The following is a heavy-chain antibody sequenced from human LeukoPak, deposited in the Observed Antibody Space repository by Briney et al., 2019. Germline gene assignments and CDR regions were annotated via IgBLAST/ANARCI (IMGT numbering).Heavy chain of an antibody. CDR2: IKSKTDGGTT. CDR1: GFTFSSYW. V-gene: IGHV3-15*07. CDR3: TTDDYDSSGYYGAFDY. J-gene: IGHJ4*02. D-gene: IGHD3-22*01. Sequence: PGGSLRLSCAASGFTFSSYWMNWVRQAPGKGLEWVGRIKSKTDGGTTDYAAPVKGRFTISRDDSKNTLYLQMNSLKTEDTAVYYCTTDDYDSSGYYGAFDYWGQGTLVTVSS.